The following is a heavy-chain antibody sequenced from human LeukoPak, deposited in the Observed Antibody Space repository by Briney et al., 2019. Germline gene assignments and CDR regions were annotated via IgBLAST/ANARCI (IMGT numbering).Heavy chain of an antibody. CDR3: ARGFCGGDCYSRWYFDL. CDR1: GGSVSSGSYY. CDR2: IYYSGST. V-gene: IGHV4-61*01. Sequence: SETLSLTCTVSGGSVSSGSYYWSWIRQPPGKGLEWIGYIYYSGSTNYNPSLKSRVTISADTSKNQFSLKLSSVTAADTAVYYCARGFCGGDCYSRWYFDLWGRGTLVTVSS. D-gene: IGHD2-21*02. J-gene: IGHJ2*01.